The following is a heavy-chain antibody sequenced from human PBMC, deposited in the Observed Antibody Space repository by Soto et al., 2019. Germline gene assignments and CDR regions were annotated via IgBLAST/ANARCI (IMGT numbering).Heavy chain of an antibody. CDR3: ARTPGSYGDYGIYYGMDV. CDR2: ISYDGSNK. Sequence: PGGSLRLSCAASGFTFSSYAMHWVRQAPGKGLEWVAVISYDGSNKYYADSVKGRFTISRDNSKNTLYLQMNSLRAEDTAVYYCARTPGSYGDYGIYYGMDVWGQGTTVTVSS. J-gene: IGHJ6*02. V-gene: IGHV3-30-3*01. D-gene: IGHD4-17*01. CDR1: GFTFSSYA.